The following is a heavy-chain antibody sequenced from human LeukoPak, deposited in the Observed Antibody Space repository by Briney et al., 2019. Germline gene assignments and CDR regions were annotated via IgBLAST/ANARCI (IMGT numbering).Heavy chain of an antibody. V-gene: IGHV4-4*07. CDR2: IYTSGST. Sequence: KPSETLSLTCTVSGGSISSYYWSWIRQPAGKGLEWIGRIYTSGSTNYNPSLKSRVTMSVDTSKNQFSLKLSSVTAADTAVYYCARDPCSSTSCSPVWFDPWGQGTLVTVSS. D-gene: IGHD2-2*01. CDR1: GGSISSYY. CDR3: ARDPCSSTSCSPVWFDP. J-gene: IGHJ5*02.